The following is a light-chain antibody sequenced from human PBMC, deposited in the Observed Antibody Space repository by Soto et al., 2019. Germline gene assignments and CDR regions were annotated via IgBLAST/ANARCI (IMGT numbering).Light chain of an antibody. CDR3: SSYTSSSTVV. CDR2: EVT. J-gene: IGLJ2*01. Sequence: QSALTQPASVSGSPGQSVTISCSGSSSDIGSSNHISWYQQHPGEVPKLILYEVTHRPSGISSRFSASKSGNTASLTISGLQADDEADYYCSSYTSSSTVVFGGGTKLTVL. CDR1: SSDIGSSNH. V-gene: IGLV2-14*02.